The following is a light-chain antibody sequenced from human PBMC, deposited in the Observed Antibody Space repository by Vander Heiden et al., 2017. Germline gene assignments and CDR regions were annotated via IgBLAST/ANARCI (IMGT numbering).Light chain of an antibody. V-gene: IGLV1-51*02. Sequence: SVLTQPPSVSAAPGPRVTISCFGSSSNIGNNYVSCYQQLPGTAPKLLIYENNKRPSGMPDRFSGSKSGTSATLGITGLQTGDEADYYCGTWDSSLSVVFGGGTKLTVL. CDR2: ENN. CDR1: SSNIGNNY. J-gene: IGLJ2*01. CDR3: GTWDSSLSVV.